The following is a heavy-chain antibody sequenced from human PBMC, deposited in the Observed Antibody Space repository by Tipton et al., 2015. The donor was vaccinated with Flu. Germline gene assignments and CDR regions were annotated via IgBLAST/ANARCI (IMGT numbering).Heavy chain of an antibody. CDR3: AKSGGFDS. V-gene: IGHV3-30*02. CDR1: GFTFRTNG. J-gene: IGHJ4*02. CDR2: IRSDETTE. Sequence: SGFTFRTNGMHWVRQVPGKGLEWVARIRSDETTEYADSVKGRFTISRDNSKDMLYLQMNSLRAEDTAVFYCAKSGGFDSWNQGALVIVSS. D-gene: IGHD1-26*01.